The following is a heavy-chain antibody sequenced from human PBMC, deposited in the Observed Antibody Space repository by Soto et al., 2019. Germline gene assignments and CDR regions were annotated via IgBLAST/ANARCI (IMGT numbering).Heavy chain of an antibody. CDR2: ISSNGVGT. CDR1: GFTLSGYA. D-gene: IGHD6-6*01. CDR3: ARRARPDFYYMDV. J-gene: IGHJ6*03. V-gene: IGHV3-64*01. Sequence: GGSLRLSCAASGFTLSGYAMGWVRQAPGKGLEYVSGISSNGVGTYYANSVQGRFTISRDNSKNTVYLQMGSLRPEDMAVYYCARRARPDFYYMDVWGKGTTVTVSS.